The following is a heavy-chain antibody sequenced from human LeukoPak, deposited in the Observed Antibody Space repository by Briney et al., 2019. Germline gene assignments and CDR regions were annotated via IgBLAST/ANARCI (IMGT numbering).Heavy chain of an antibody. J-gene: IGHJ5*02. V-gene: IGHV4-59*08. CDR1: GGSISSNY. CDR2: IYFSGST. D-gene: IGHD2-15*01. Sequence: SETLSLTCSVSGGSISSNYWSWIRQPPGKGLEWIGYIYFSGSTNYNPSLKSRVTISVDTSKNQFSLKLSSVTAADTALYYCARHLGFCSGGGCHSWLDPWGQGTLVTVSS. CDR3: ARHLGFCSGGGCHSWLDP.